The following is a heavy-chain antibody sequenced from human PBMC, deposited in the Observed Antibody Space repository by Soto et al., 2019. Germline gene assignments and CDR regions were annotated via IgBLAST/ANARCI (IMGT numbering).Heavy chain of an antibody. V-gene: IGHV1-69*01. Sequence: QVQLVQSGAEVKKPGSSVKVSCEASGGTFSSYPINWVRQAPGQGLEWMGGIIPFFGTSNYAQKFQGRVTITADDSTSTADMELRSLGSEDTAVYYFARVGHSTDYGMTVWGQGTTVTVSS. D-gene: IGHD1-26*01. CDR3: ARVGHSTDYGMTV. CDR2: IIPFFGTS. J-gene: IGHJ6*02. CDR1: GGTFSSYP.